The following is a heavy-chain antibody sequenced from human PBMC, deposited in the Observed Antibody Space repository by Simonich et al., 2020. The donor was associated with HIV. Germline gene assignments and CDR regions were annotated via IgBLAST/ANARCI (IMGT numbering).Heavy chain of an antibody. V-gene: IGHV4-34*01. CDR1: GGSFSGYY. Sequence: QVQLQQCGAGLLKPSETLSLTCAVYGGSFSGYYWSWIRQPPGKGLEWIGEINHSGSTNYNPSLKGRVTISVDTSKNQFSLKLSSVTAADTAVYYCARGFYQRLYYFDYWGQGTLVTVSS. J-gene: IGHJ4*02. D-gene: IGHD2-2*01. CDR3: ARGFYQRLYYFDY. CDR2: INHSGST.